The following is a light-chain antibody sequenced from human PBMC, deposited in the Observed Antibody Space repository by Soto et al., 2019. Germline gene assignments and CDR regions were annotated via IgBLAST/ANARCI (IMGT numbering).Light chain of an antibody. V-gene: IGKV1-9*01. Sequence: IQLTQTPSFLSASVGDRVTITCLASNGRYTFLAWYQQKPGKSPQLLIYAASIWQSGVPSRFSGSGSGTEFTLTISSLQADDFATYYCKHHNNYPLTFGGGTNVDIK. CDR2: AAS. CDR1: NGRYTF. CDR3: KHHNNYPLT. J-gene: IGKJ4*01.